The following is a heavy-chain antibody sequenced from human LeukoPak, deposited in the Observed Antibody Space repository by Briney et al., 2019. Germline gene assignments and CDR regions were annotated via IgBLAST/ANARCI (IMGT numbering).Heavy chain of an antibody. V-gene: IGHV3-21*01. CDR3: ARQDGHYYYYAMDV. D-gene: IGHD2-15*01. CDR2: ISSSSSYI. Sequence: GGSLRLSCAASGFTFSSYSMNWVRQAPGKGLEWVSSISSSSSYIYYADSVKGRFTISRDNAKNSLYLQMNSLRAEDTAVYYCARQDGHYYYYAMDVWGQGTTVTVSS. CDR1: GFTFSSYS. J-gene: IGHJ6*02.